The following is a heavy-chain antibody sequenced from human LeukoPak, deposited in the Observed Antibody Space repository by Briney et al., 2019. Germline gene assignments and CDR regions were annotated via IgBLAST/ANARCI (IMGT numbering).Heavy chain of an antibody. V-gene: IGHV4-59*08. CDR1: GGSISDNY. Sequence: SETLSLTCTVSGGSISDNYWSWIRQSPGKGLEWIGYAYYSGHTNYNSSLKSRVTMSLDTSKSQFSLRLSSVTAADTAVYFCARHPFATPFDYWGPGTLVTVSS. CDR3: ARHPFATPFDY. CDR2: AYYSGHT. J-gene: IGHJ4*02. D-gene: IGHD2-15*01.